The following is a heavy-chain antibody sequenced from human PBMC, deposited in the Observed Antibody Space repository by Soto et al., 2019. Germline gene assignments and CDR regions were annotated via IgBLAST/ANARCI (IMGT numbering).Heavy chain of an antibody. J-gene: IGHJ6*02. CDR2: IYHSGST. D-gene: IGHD6-13*01. Sequence: TSETLSLTCAVSGGSISSSNWWSWVRQPPGKGLEWIGEIYHSGSTNYNPSLKSRVTISVDKSKNQFSLKLSSVTAADTAVYYCARCSSSSWGYYYYYGMDVWGQGTTVTVSS. CDR3: ARCSSSSWGYYYYYGMDV. V-gene: IGHV4-4*02. CDR1: GGSISSSNW.